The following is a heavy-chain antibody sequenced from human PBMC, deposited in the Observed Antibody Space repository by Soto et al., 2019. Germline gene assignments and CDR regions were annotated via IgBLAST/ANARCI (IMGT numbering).Heavy chain of an antibody. J-gene: IGHJ3*02. CDR3: ARFGWLRNVAFDI. CDR2: ISYSGSA. CDR1: GDSMSNYY. Sequence: PSETLSLTCTVSGDSMSNYYWSWIRQPPGKGLEWIGYISYSGSANYNPSLKSRVTISVDTSKNHFSLKLSSVTAADTAVYYCARFGWLRNVAFDIWGRGTMVTVSS. V-gene: IGHV4-59*01. D-gene: IGHD5-12*01.